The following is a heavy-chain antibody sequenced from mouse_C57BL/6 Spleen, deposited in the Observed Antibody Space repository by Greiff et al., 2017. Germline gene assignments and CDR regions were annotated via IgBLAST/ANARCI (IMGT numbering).Heavy chain of an antibody. CDR1: GYTFTDYY. CDR3: ARSTGFYDPSMDY. D-gene: IGHD2-3*01. CDR2: INPNNGGT. V-gene: IGHV1-26*01. Sequence: EVQLQQSGPELVKPGASVKISCKASGYTFTDYYMNWVKQSHGKSLEWIGDINPNNGGTSYNQKFKGKATLTVDKSSSTAYMELRSLTSEDSAVYYCARSTGFYDPSMDYWGQGTSVTVSS. J-gene: IGHJ4*01.